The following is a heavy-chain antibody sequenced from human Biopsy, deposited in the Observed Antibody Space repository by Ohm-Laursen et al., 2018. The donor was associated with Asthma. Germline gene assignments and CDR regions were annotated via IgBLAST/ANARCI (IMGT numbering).Heavy chain of an antibody. CDR1: GGTFNSDA. V-gene: IGHV1-69*13. CDR3: ARSYCGGDCFSPFDY. CDR2: IIPIFGTP. D-gene: IGHD2-21*01. Sequence: SVKVSCNASGGTFNSDAISWVRQAPGQGLEWMGGIIPIFGTPSYAQNFQSRLTITADDSTSTVYMELSSLRSEDTAMYYCARSYCGGDCFSPFDYWGQGTLVTVSS. J-gene: IGHJ4*02.